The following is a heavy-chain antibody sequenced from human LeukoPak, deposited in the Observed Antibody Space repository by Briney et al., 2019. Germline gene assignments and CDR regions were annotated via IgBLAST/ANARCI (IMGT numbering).Heavy chain of an antibody. V-gene: IGHV3-30*04. J-gene: IGHJ6*02. CDR2: ISYDGSNK. Sequence: GGSLRLSCAASGFTFSSYAMHWVRQAPGKGLEWVAVISYDGSNKYYADSVKGRFTISRDNSKNTLYLQMNSLRAEDTAVYYCARDRGVVRGVYYYYGMDVWGQGTTVAVSS. CDR1: GFTFSSYA. CDR3: ARDRGVVRGVYYYYGMDV. D-gene: IGHD3-10*01.